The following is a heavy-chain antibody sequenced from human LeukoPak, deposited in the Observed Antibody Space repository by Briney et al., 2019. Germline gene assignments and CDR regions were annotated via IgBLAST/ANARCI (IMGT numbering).Heavy chain of an antibody. CDR2: ITWNGGTI. CDR1: RFTFDDYA. D-gene: IGHD6-19*01. J-gene: IGHJ4*02. Sequence: GGSLRLSCAASRFTFDDYAMHWVRQAPGKGLEWVSGITWNGGTIAYADSVKGRFTISRDNAKNSLYLQVSSLRADDTALYYCVRGASGYSSGWFPDYWGQGTLVTVSS. V-gene: IGHV3-9*01. CDR3: VRGASGYSSGWFPDY.